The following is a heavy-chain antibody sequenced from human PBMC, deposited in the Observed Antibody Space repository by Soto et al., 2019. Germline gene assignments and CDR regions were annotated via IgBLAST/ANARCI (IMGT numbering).Heavy chain of an antibody. CDR2: INPSSGYT. CDR1: GYTFTSYY. J-gene: IGHJ4*02. V-gene: IGHV1-46*01. CDR3: ARAGGMVVMNGPYDH. Sequence: ASVKVSCKASGYTFTSYYINWVRQAPGQGLEWLGIINPSSGYTTYAQKLLGRVTMTSDTSTSTVDMELGSLTSEDTAVYYCARAGGMVVMNGPYDHWGPGPLVTVSS. D-gene: IGHD2-21*01.